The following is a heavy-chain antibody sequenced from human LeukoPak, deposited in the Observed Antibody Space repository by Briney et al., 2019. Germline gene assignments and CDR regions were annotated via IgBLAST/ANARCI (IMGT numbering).Heavy chain of an antibody. D-gene: IGHD2-2*01. CDR1: GYTCTSYY. CDR2: INPNSGGT. CDR3: ARDVGEYCSSVSCYASDY. V-gene: IGHV1-2*02. Sequence: GASVKVSSKASGYTCTSYYMHWVRQAPGQGLEWMGWINPNSGGTNYAQKFQGRVTMTRDTSINTFYMELSRLRSDDTAVYYCARDVGEYCSSVSCYASDYWGQGTLVTVSP. J-gene: IGHJ4*02.